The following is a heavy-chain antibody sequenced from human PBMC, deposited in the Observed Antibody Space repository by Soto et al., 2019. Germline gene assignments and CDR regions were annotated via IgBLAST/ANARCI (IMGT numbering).Heavy chain of an antibody. J-gene: IGHJ4*02. CDR1: GKGFTFYC. CDR3: ARPSPHTAIVPYYFDY. CDR2: IYPGDSDT. Sequence: SGKGFTFYCRRFINKKHGKGLEWMGIIYPGDSDTRYSPSFQGQVTISADKSISTAYLQWSSLKASDTAMYYCARPSPHTAIVPYYFDYWGQGTLVTVSS. D-gene: IGHD5-18*01. V-gene: IGHV5-51*07.